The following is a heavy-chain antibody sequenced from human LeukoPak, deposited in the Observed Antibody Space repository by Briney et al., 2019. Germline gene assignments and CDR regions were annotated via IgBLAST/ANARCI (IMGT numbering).Heavy chain of an antibody. CDR3: ARATYYYDSSGYRVVYYFDY. Sequence: GGSLRLSCAASGFTFSSYWMHWVRQAPGKGLVWASRINTDGSTTTYADSVKGRFTISRDNAKNTLYLQMNSLRAEDTAVYYCARATYYYDSSGYRVVYYFDYWGQGTLVTVSS. V-gene: IGHV3-74*01. CDR1: GFTFSSYW. J-gene: IGHJ4*02. D-gene: IGHD3-22*01. CDR2: INTDGSTT.